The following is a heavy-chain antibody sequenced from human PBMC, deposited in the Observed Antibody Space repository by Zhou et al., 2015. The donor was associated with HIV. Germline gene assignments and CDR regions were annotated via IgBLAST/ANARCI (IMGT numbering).Heavy chain of an antibody. CDR3: ARDRDIVVVPAAIPRYYWYFDL. CDR2: IIPIFGTA. D-gene: IGHD2-2*01. CDR1: GGTFSSYA. V-gene: IGHV1-69*01. J-gene: IGHJ2*01. Sequence: QVQLVQSGAEVKKPGSSVKVSCKASGGTFSSYAISWVRQAPGQGLEWMGGIIPIFGTANYAQKFQGRVTITADESTSTAYMELSSLRSEDTAVYYCARDRDIVVVPAAIPRYYWYFDLWGRGTLVTVSS.